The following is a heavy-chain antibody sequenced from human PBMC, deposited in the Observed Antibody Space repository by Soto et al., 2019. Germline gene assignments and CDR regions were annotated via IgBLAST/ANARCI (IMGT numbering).Heavy chain of an antibody. V-gene: IGHV3-72*01. Sequence: PGGSLRLSCAASGFTFSDHYMDWVRQAPGKGLEWVGRTRNKANSYNTEYAASVKGRFTISRDDSKNSLYLQMDSLKTEYTAVYAAVTKLNSRENWF. CDR1: GFTFSDHY. CDR2: TRNKANSYNT. CDR3: VTKLNSRENWF. J-gene: IGHJ5*01. D-gene: IGHD1-1*01.